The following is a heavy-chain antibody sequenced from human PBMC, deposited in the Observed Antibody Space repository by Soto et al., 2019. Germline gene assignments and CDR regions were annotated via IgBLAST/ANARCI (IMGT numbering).Heavy chain of an antibody. Sequence: PSKTLSLTFAVYGGSFSGYYWSWIRQPPEKWLEWIGEINHSGGTNYNPSLKSRVTISVDTSKNQFSLKLSSVTAADTAVYYCARATYDYVWGSYRPTRKTYYFDFWGQGXLVTVYS. V-gene: IGHV4-34*01. CDR3: ARATYDYVWGSYRPTRKTYYFDF. D-gene: IGHD3-16*02. CDR1: GGSFSGYY. CDR2: INHSGGT. J-gene: IGHJ4*01.